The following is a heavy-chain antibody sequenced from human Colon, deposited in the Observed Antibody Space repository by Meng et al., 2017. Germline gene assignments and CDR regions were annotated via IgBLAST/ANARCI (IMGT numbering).Heavy chain of an antibody. D-gene: IGHD2-2*02. CDR2: ISWDGGST. CDR1: GFTFDDYA. V-gene: IGHV3-43D*03. Sequence: GESLKISCAASGFTFDDYAMHWVRQAPGKGLEWVSLISWDGGSTYYADSVKGRFTISRDNSKNSLYLQMNSLRAEDTALYYCAKGYIRVERGGLWFDPWGQGTLVTVSS. J-gene: IGHJ5*02. CDR3: AKGYIRVERGGLWFDP.